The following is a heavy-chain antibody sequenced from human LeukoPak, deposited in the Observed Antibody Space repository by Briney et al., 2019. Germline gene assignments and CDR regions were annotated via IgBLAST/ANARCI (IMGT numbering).Heavy chain of an antibody. V-gene: IGHV4-39*02. D-gene: IGHD3-22*01. J-gene: IGHJ4*02. CDR3: ATWMHDTSGSVLDY. CDR1: GGSISSSSYY. CDR2: IYYSGNT. Sequence: SETLSLTCTVSGGSISSSSYYWGWIRQPPGKGLEWVGSIYYSGNTYYNPSLKSRVTISVDTSKNRFSLKLSSVTAADTAVYYCATWMHDTSGSVLDYWGQGTLVTVSS.